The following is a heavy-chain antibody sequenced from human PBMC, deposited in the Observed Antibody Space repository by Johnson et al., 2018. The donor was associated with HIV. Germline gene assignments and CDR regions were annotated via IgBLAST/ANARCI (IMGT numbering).Heavy chain of an antibody. CDR2: IKQDGSER. J-gene: IGHJ3*02. Sequence: VQLVESGGGMVQPGGSLRLSCAASGFTFSSYWMNWVRQAPGKGLEWVANIKQDGSERNYVDSVRGRFIISRDNAKNSLYLQLDSLRVDDTAVYYCAREGESLLDAFDIWGQGTMVTVSA. CDR1: GFTFSSYW. CDR3: AREGESLLDAFDI. D-gene: IGHD3-16*01. V-gene: IGHV3-7*01.